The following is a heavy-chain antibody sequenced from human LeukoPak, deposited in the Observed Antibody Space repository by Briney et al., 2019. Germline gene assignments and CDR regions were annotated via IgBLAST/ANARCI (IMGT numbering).Heavy chain of an antibody. CDR3: AREVERGGSWWYYYGMDV. D-gene: IGHD2-15*01. J-gene: IGHJ6*02. Sequence: GGSLRLSCAASGFTFSSYSMNWVRQAPGKGLEWVSYISSSSSTIYYADSVKGRFTISRDNAKNSLYLQMNSLRAEDTAVYYCAREVERGGSWWYYYGMDVWGQGTTVTVSS. V-gene: IGHV3-48*01. CDR1: GFTFSSYS. CDR2: ISSSSSTI.